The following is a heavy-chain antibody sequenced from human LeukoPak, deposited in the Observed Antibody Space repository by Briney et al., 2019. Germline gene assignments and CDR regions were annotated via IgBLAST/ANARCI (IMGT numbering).Heavy chain of an antibody. V-gene: IGHV3-66*04. CDR1: GFTVSSNY. J-gene: IGHJ4*02. D-gene: IGHD4/OR15-4a*01. Sequence: GGSLRLSCAVSGFTVSSNYMSWVRQAPGKGLEWVSIIYSAGDTYYADSVKGRFTISRDNSKNTLYLQMNSLRAEDTAVYYCARRAGAYSHPYDYWGQGTLVTVSS. CDR3: ARRAGAYSHPYDY. CDR2: IYSAGDT.